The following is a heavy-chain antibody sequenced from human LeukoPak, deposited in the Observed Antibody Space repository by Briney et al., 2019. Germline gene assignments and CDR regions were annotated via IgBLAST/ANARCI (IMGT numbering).Heavy chain of an antibody. CDR1: GGTFSSYA. CDR2: IIPILGIA. J-gene: IGHJ5*02. V-gene: IGHV1-69*04. Sequence: SVKVSCKASGGTFSSYAISWVRQAPGQGLEWMGRIIPILGIANYAQKFQGRVTITADKSTSTAYMELSSLRSEDTAVYYCAREMVRGVITPKTKNWFDPWGQGTLVTVSS. CDR3: AREMVRGVITPKTKNWFDP. D-gene: IGHD3-10*01.